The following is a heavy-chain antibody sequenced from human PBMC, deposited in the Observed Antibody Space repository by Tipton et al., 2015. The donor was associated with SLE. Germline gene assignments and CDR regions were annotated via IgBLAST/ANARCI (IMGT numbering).Heavy chain of an antibody. D-gene: IGHD2-2*01. Sequence: LRLSCAVYGGSFSGYYWSWIRQPPGKGLEWIGEINHSGSTNYNPSLKSQVTISVDTSKNQFSLKLSSVTAADTAVYYCARSYAGDDIWGQGTMVTVSS. CDR1: GGSFSGYY. V-gene: IGHV4-34*01. CDR2: INHSGST. J-gene: IGHJ3*02. CDR3: ARSYAGDDI.